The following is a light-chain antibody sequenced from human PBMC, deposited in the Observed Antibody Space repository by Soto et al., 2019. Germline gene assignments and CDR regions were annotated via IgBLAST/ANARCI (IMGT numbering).Light chain of an antibody. V-gene: IGKV1-5*03. CDR3: QQYMRVPYT. CDR1: QNIDTW. CDR2: KAS. J-gene: IGKJ2*01. Sequence: DIQMTQSPSTLSASIGDRVTITCRASQNIDTWLAWYHQKPGQAPNLLIYKASILQIGVPSRFRCSGSGTEFSLTINSLQPDDFATYYCQQYMRVPYTFGQGTKLEI.